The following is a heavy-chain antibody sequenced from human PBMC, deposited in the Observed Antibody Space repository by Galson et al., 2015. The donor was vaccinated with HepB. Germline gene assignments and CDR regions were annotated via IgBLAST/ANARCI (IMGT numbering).Heavy chain of an antibody. J-gene: IGHJ6*02. CDR1: GFSLVSNW. CDR3: VRGRVDSSGWLTISGENYYYGMDV. Sequence: SLRLSCAASGFSLVSNWMHWVRQAPGKGLVWVSRINSDGSSTSYADFVKGRFTVFRDNAKNTLYLQMNSLRAEDTAVYYCVRGRVDSSGWLTISGENYYYGMDVWGRGTTVTVSS. D-gene: IGHD6-19*01. V-gene: IGHV3-74*01. CDR2: INSDGSST.